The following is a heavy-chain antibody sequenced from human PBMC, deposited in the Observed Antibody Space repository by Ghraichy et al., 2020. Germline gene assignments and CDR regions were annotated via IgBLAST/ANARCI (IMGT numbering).Heavy chain of an antibody. CDR2: ISAYNGNT. D-gene: IGHD6-19*01. CDR1: GYTFTSYG. V-gene: IGHV1-18*01. CDR3: ARAIEGGRLERGVHIAVAGMHDY. Sequence: ASVKASCKASGYTFTSYGISWVRQAPGQGLEWMGWISAYNGNTNYAQKLQGRVTMTTDTSTSTAYMELRSLRSDDTAGYYCARAIEGGRLERGVHIAVAGMHDYWGQGTLVTVSS. J-gene: IGHJ4*02.